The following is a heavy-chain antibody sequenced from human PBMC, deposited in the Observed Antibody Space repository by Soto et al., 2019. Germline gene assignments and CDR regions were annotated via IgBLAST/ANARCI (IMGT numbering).Heavy chain of an antibody. CDR3: ARDKWELSDYYGMDV. V-gene: IGHV4-59*01. D-gene: IGHD1-26*01. Sequence: SETLSLTCTVSGGSISSYYWSWIRQPPGKGLEWIGYIYYSGSTNYNPSLKSRVTISVDTSKNQFSLKLGSVTAADTAVYYCARDKWELSDYYGMDVWGQGTTVTVSS. CDR2: IYYSGST. J-gene: IGHJ6*02. CDR1: GGSISSYY.